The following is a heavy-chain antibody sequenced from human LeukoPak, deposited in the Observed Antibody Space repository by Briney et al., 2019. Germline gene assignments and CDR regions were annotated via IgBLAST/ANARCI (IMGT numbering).Heavy chain of an antibody. V-gene: IGHV4-4*07. Sequence: SETLSLTCTVSGGSISSYYWSWIRQPAGKGLEWIGRIYTSGSTNYNPSLKSRVTMSVDTSKNQFSLKLGSVTAADTAVYYCAREAPRGVRYFDWLFSFDYWGQGTLVTVSS. CDR2: IYTSGST. CDR1: GGSISSYY. D-gene: IGHD3-9*01. J-gene: IGHJ4*02. CDR3: AREAPRGVRYFDWLFSFDY.